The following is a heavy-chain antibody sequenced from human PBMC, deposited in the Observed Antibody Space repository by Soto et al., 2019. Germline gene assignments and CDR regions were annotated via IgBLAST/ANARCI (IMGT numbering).Heavy chain of an antibody. CDR3: ARVIPYCSSTSCRYDAFDI. CDR1: GYTFTSYG. Sequence: ASVKVSCNASGYTFTSYGISWVRKAPGQGLEWMGWISAYNGNTNYAQKLQGRGTMTTDTSTSTAYMELRSLRSDDTAVYYCARVIPYCSSTSCRYDAFDIWGQGTMVTVSS. D-gene: IGHD2-2*01. J-gene: IGHJ3*02. CDR2: ISAYNGNT. V-gene: IGHV1-18*01.